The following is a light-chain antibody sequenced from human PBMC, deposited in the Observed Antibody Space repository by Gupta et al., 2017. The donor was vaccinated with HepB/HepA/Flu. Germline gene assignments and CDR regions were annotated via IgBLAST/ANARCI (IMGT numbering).Light chain of an antibody. CDR1: SSNIGSNY. CDR3: ATWDDSLSGVV. Sequence: QSVLTQPPSSSSPPGQRVTISCSGNSSNIGSNYVYWYQQLPGTAPKLLIYKYNKRPSGVPERFSGSKSGTSASLAISGLRAEDEADYYCATWDDSLSGVVCGGGTKLTV. J-gene: IGLJ2*01. CDR2: KYN. V-gene: IGLV1-47*01.